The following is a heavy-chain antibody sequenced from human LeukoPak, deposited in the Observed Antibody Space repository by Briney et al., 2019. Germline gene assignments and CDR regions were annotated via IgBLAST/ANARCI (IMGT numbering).Heavy chain of an antibody. J-gene: IGHJ6*02. D-gene: IGHD3-10*01. Sequence: GGSLRLSCAASGLSLNSYAIHWVRQAPGKGLEWVTAISYDGSNKHYADSVRGRFTNSRDNSKNTLYLQMNSLRSDDTAVYYCAQGGSEIYYFYHGMDVWGRGTTVTVSS. V-gene: IGHV3-30*03. CDR2: ISYDGSNK. CDR1: GLSLNSYA. CDR3: AQGGSEIYYFYHGMDV.